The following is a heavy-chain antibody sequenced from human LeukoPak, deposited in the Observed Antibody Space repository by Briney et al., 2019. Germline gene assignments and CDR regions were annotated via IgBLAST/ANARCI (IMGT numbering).Heavy chain of an antibody. V-gene: IGHV1-2*02. CDR2: VNPNSGVT. CDR1: GYTFTGYY. CDR3: ARAPTNYDFWSGYAYYYGMDV. J-gene: IGHJ6*02. Sequence: TSVKLSCTASGYTFTGYYMRWLSQSPGQRLGWMGWVNPNSGVTNSAQKFQGRVTMTRDTSISTAYMELSRLRSDDTAMYYCARAPTNYDFWSGYAYYYGMDVWGQGTTVTASS. D-gene: IGHD3-3*01.